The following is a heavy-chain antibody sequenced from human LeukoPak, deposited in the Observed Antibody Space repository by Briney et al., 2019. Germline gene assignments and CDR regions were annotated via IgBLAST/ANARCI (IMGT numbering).Heavy chain of an antibody. J-gene: IGHJ4*02. D-gene: IGHD3-10*01. CDR1: GYSFTSYY. V-gene: IGHV1-46*01. Sequence: ASVKVSCKASGYSFTSYYIHWVRQAPGQGLEWMGIINPSGVCTSYAPKFQGRVTMTRDTSTSTVYMELSSLRSEDTAVYYCARDIYTSGSLGYWGQGTLVTVSS. CDR2: INPSGVCT. CDR3: ARDIYTSGSLGY.